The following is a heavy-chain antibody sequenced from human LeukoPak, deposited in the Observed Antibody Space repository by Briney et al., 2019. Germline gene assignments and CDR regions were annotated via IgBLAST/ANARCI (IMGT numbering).Heavy chain of an antibody. CDR1: GFTFSSYW. J-gene: IGHJ3*02. V-gene: IGHV3-7*01. CDR3: ARATVTTSNAFDI. CDR2: IKQDGSEK. D-gene: IGHD4-17*01. Sequence: GGSLRLSCAASGFTFSSYWMSWVRQAPGKGLEWVANIKQDGSEKYYVDSVKGRFTISRDNAKNSLYLQMNSLRAEDTAVYCCARATVTTSNAFDIWGQGTMVTVSS.